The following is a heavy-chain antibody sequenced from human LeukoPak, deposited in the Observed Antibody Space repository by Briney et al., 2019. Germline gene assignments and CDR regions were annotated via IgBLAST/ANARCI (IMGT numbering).Heavy chain of an antibody. J-gene: IGHJ4*02. Sequence: ASVKVSCKASGYXFTNYYMHWVRQAPGQGLEWMGIINPSGGSTSYAQKFQGRVTMTRDTSTSTVYMELSSLRSEDTAVYYCASPGEKDYYFDYWGQGTLVTVSS. CDR1: GYXFTNYY. V-gene: IGHV1-46*01. CDR2: INPSGGST. CDR3: ASPGEKDYYFDY. D-gene: IGHD3-16*01.